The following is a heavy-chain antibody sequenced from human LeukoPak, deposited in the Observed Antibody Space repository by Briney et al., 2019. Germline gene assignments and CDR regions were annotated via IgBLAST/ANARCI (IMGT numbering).Heavy chain of an antibody. D-gene: IGHD5/OR15-5a*01. CDR2: ISSSSSTI. J-gene: IGHJ3*02. V-gene: IGHV3-48*04. CDR1: GFTFSSYS. Sequence: GGSLRLSCAASGFTFSSYSMNWVRQAPGKGLEWVSYISSSSSTIYYADSVKGRFTISRDNAKNSLYLQMNSLRAEDTAVYYCARVWVYDGYAFDIWGQGTMVTVSS. CDR3: ARVWVYDGYAFDI.